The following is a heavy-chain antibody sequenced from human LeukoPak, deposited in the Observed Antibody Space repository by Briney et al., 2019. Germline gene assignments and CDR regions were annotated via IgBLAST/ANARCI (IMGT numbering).Heavy chain of an antibody. J-gene: IGHJ4*02. CDR3: AKDIGERGYKDY. CDR1: GFTFKDYA. CDR2: ISGDGGTT. Sequence: GGSLRLSCAASGFTFKDYAMHWVRHAPGKGLEWVSLISGDGGTTFYGDSVKGRFTISRDNGKNSLYLQMNSLRTEDTAFYYCAKDIGERGYKDYWGQGTLVTVSS. D-gene: IGHD5-18*01. V-gene: IGHV3-43*02.